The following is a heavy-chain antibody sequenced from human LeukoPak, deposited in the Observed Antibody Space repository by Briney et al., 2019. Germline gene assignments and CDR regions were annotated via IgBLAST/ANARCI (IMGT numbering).Heavy chain of an antibody. J-gene: IGHJ4*02. V-gene: IGHV3-21*06. D-gene: IGHD5-12*01. CDR2: ISSSGTSM. Sequence: KPGRSLRLSCSASGFTFSRYTMTWVRQAPGKGLEWVSSISSSGTSMHYADSVRGRFTISRANDKNLLYLQMNSLRAEDTAVYFCARIYSGYDNPLDYWGQGVLVTVSS. CDR3: ARIYSGYDNPLDY. CDR1: GFTFSRYT.